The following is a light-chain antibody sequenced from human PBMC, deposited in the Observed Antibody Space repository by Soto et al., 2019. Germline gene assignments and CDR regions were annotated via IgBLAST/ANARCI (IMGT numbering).Light chain of an antibody. J-gene: IGKJ1*01. CDR3: QHYGSSRT. CDR2: DAS. Sequence: EIVMTQSPATLSVSPGEKATLSCRASQSVSSNLAWYQQKPGQAPRLLIYDASSRATGIPDRFSGGGSGTDFTLTISRLEPEDFAVYFCQHYGSSRTFGQGTKVDIK. CDR1: QSVSSN. V-gene: IGKV3-20*01.